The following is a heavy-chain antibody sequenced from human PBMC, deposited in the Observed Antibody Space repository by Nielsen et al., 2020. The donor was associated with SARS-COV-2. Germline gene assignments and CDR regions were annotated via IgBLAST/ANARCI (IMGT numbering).Heavy chain of an antibody. J-gene: IGHJ4*02. CDR1: GGSISSYY. Sequence: SETLSLTCTVSGGSISSYYWSWIRQPPGKGLEWIGYIYYSGSTNYNPSLKSRVTISVDTSKNQFSLKLSSVTAADTAVYYCARGGGYDSEGFDYWGQGTLVTVSS. D-gene: IGHD5-12*01. CDR2: IYYSGST. CDR3: ARGGGYDSEGFDY. V-gene: IGHV4-59*01.